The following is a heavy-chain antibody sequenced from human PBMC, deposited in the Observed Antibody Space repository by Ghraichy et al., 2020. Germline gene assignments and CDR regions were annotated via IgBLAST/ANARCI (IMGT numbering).Heavy chain of an antibody. CDR2: ISSSSSKI. J-gene: IGHJ4*02. V-gene: IGHV3-48*01. D-gene: IGHD3-10*01. CDR3: ATRGGVDY. CDR1: EFTLSSYN. Sequence: GSLRLSCAASEFTLSSYNMNWVRQAPGKGLEWVSHISSSSSKIYYADSVKGRFTISRDNAKNSLYLQMNSLRAEDTAVYYCATRGGVDYWGQGTLVTVSS.